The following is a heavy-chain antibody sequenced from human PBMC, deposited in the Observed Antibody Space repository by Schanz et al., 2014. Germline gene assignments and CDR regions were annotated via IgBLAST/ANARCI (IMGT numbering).Heavy chain of an antibody. V-gene: IGHV3-21*01. CDR1: GFSFSDYG. CDR2: ISSSSSYI. Sequence: VQLVESGGSVVQPGRSLRLSCAGSGFSFSDYGMHWVRQAPGRGLEWVSYISSSSSYIYYADSMKGRFTISRDNAKNSLYLQMNSLRAEDTAVYYCARDYAGFDCWGQGTLVTVSS. CDR3: ARDYAGFDC. D-gene: IGHD3-16*01. J-gene: IGHJ4*02.